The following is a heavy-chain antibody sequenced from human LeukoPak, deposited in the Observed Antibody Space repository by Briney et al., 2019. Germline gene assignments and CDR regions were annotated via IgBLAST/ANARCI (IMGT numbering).Heavy chain of an antibody. CDR2: IYTSGST. D-gene: IGHD2-8*01. CDR1: GGSISSYY. V-gene: IGHV4-4*07. Sequence: SETLSLTCTVSGGSISSYYWSWIRQPAGKGLEWIGRIYTSGSTNYNPSLKSRVTMSIDTSKNQFSLRLSSVTAADTAVYYCARERYCTNGVCAPHNWFDPWGQGTLVTVSS. J-gene: IGHJ5*02. CDR3: ARERYCTNGVCAPHNWFDP.